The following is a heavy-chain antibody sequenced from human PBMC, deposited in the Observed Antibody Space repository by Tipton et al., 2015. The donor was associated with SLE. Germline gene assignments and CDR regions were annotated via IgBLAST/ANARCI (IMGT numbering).Heavy chain of an antibody. CDR3: ARSYSSSSYFDY. CDR2: INHSGST. V-gene: IGHV4-39*07. CDR1: GGSISSGTYY. Sequence: TLSLTCSVSGGSISSGTYYWSWIRQPPGKGLEWIGEINHSGSTNYNPSLKSRVTISVGTSKNQFSLKLSSVTAADTAVYYCARSYSSSSYFDYWGQGTLVTVSS. D-gene: IGHD6-13*01. J-gene: IGHJ4*02.